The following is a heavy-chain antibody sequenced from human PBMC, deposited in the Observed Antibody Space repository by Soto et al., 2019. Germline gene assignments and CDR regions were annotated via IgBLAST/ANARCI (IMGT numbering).Heavy chain of an antibody. CDR3: ARDLGYCSSTSCYTERWFDP. CDR1: GGSISSGDYY. J-gene: IGHJ5*02. V-gene: IGHV4-30-4*01. D-gene: IGHD2-2*02. CDR2: IYYSGST. Sequence: SETLSLTCTVSGGSISSGDYYCSWIRQPLGKGLEWIGYIYYSGSTYYNPSLKSRVTISVDTSKNQFSLKLSSVTAADTAVYYCARDLGYCSSTSCYTERWFDPWGQGTLVTVPQ.